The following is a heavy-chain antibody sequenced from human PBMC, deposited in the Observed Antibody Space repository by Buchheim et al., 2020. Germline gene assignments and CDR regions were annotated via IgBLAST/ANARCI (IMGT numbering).Heavy chain of an antibody. CDR1: GGSISSYY. Sequence: QVQLQESGPGLVKPSETLSLTCTASGGSISSYYWSWIRQPPGKGLEWIGYIYYSGSTNYNPSLKSRVTISVDTSKNQFSLKLSSVTAADTAVYYCARHGSSGWYYFDYWGQGTL. CDR3: ARHGSSGWYYFDY. CDR2: IYYSGST. D-gene: IGHD6-19*01. J-gene: IGHJ4*02. V-gene: IGHV4-59*08.